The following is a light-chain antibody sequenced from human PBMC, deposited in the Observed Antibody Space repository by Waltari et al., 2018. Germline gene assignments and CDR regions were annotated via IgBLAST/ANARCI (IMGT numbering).Light chain of an antibody. Sequence: EIVMTQSPATLSVSPGERATLSCRASRSVPNNLAWYQQKPGQAPRLLIYGASTRATGIPARFSGSGSGTEFTLTISSLQPEDFATYYCQQSYSTWTFGQGTKVEIK. CDR3: QQSYSTWT. CDR1: RSVPNN. CDR2: GAS. J-gene: IGKJ1*01. V-gene: IGKV3D-15*01.